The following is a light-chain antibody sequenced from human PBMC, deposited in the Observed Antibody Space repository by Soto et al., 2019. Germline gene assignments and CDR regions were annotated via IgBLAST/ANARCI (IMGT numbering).Light chain of an antibody. CDR2: EVS. J-gene: IGLJ1*01. Sequence: QSALTQPASVSGSPGQSITISCSGTSSDVGGYNYVSWYQLHPGKAPKLMIHEVSERPSGVSNRFSGSKSGNTASLTISGLQAEDDADYYCASYVTGNTDVFGSGTKVTVL. CDR3: ASYVTGNTDV. V-gene: IGLV2-14*01. CDR1: SSDVGGYNY.